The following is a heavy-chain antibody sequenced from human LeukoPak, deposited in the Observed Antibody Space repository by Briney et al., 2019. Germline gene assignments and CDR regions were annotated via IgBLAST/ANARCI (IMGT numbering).Heavy chain of an antibody. Sequence: PSETLSLTCNVSGGSVSSGSYYWSWIRQPPGKGLEWIGYIYYSGSTNYNPSLKSRVTISVDTSKNQFSLKLSSVTAADTAVYYCARVGRGSSSWYLFSYGMDVWGQGTTVTVSS. CDR2: IYYSGST. CDR3: ARVGRGSSSWYLFSYGMDV. D-gene: IGHD6-13*01. CDR1: GGSVSSGSYY. J-gene: IGHJ6*02. V-gene: IGHV4-61*01.